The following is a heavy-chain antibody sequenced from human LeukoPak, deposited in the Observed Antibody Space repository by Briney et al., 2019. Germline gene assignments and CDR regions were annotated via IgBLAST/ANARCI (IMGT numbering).Heavy chain of an antibody. Sequence: GGSLRLSCAASGFTFSSYSMNWVRQAPGKGLEWVSYISSSSDTIYYADSVKGRFTISRDNAKNTVYLQMSSLRAEDTAVYYCAQKTPGTHPFDYWGQGTLVTVSS. J-gene: IGHJ4*02. CDR3: AQKTPGTHPFDY. D-gene: IGHD6-13*01. CDR2: ISSSSDTI. V-gene: IGHV3-48*01. CDR1: GFTFSSYS.